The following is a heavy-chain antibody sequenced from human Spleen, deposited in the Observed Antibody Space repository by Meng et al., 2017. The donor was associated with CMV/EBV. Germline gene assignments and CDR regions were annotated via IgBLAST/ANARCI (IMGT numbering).Heavy chain of an antibody. J-gene: IGHJ3*02. CDR3: AITGGYRSSYGAAHAHI. CDR2: IHYSGST. Sequence: GSLRLSCTVSAGSISNNFYYWAWIRQPPDKGLEWIGNIHYSGSTSYNPSLKSRVTISVDTSNNQFSLRLTSVTAADTALYYCAITGGYRSSYGAAHAHIWGQGTRVTVSS. D-gene: IGHD6-6*01. CDR1: AGSISNNFYY. V-gene: IGHV4-39*07.